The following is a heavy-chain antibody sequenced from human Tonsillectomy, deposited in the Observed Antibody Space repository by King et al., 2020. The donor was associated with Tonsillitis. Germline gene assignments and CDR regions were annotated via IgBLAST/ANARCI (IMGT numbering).Heavy chain of an antibody. D-gene: IGHD3-10*01. J-gene: IGHJ6*02. Sequence: QLVQSGAEVKKPGESLRISCKGSGYSFTSQWINWVRQRPGKGLEWMGRIDPSDSYTKYSLYFQGHVTFSADKSLSTAYLQWSSLKASDTAIYYCARLDHYYGSGSSPFGMDVWGQGTTVTV. CDR1: GYSFTSQW. V-gene: IGHV5-10-1*03. CDR3: ARLDHYYGSGSSPFGMDV. CDR2: IDPSDSYT.